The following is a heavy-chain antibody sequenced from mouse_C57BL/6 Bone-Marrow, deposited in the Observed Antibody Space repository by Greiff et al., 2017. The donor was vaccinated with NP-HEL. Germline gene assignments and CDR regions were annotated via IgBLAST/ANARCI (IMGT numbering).Heavy chain of an antibody. D-gene: IGHD1-1*01. J-gene: IGHJ4*01. CDR2: VNPSNGGT. V-gene: IGHV1-53*01. Sequence: QVPLQQSGTELVKPGASVKLSCKASGYTFTSYWMHWVKQRPGQGLEWIGIVNPSNGGTNYNEKFQSKATLTVDKSSSTPYMELRNLTSKDSAVYYCTTTIVNPSKAMDYWGQGASVTVAS. CDR1: GYTFTSYW. CDR3: TTTIVNPSKAMDY.